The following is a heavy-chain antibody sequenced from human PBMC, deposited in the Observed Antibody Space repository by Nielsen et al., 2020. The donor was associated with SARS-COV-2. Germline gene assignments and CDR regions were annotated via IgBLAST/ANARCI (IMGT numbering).Heavy chain of an antibody. CDR1: GFTFSGSA. CDR2: IRSKANSYAT. D-gene: IGHD2-2*01. Sequence: GESQKISCAASGFTFSGSAMHWVRQASGKGLEWVGRIRSKANSYATAYAASVKGRFTISRDDSRNTAYLQMNSLKTEDTAVYYCTRRVPAAKWFDPWGQGTLVTVSS. V-gene: IGHV3-73*01. CDR3: TRRVPAAKWFDP. J-gene: IGHJ5*02.